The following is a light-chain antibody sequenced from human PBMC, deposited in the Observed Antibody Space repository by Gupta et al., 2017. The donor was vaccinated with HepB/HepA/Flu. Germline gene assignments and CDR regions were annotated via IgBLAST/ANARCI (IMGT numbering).Light chain of an antibody. J-gene: IGLJ2*01. CDR1: SGHNFYA. CDR2: VNSGGNH. CDR3: QAWGDGFRV. V-gene: IGLV4-69*01. Sequence: QLVLSQSPSASASLGAPVTLTCHLSSGHNFYAIEWHQQQPEGGPRFLLRVNSGGNHLRGGIPDRFTGSSSGAERYLIISSLQSEDEADYYCQAWGDGFRVFGGGTKLTVL.